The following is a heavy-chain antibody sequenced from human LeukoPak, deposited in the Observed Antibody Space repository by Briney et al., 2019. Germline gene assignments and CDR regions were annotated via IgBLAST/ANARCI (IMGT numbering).Heavy chain of an antibody. J-gene: IGHJ4*02. CDR3: ARYSPAAGSDY. CDR2: ISSSSSYI. V-gene: IGHV3-21*01. Sequence: GGSLRLSCAASGFTFSSYSMNWVRQAPGKRLEWVSSISSSSSYIYYADSVKGRFTISRDNAKNSLYLQMNSLRAEDTAVYYCARYSPAAGSDYWGQGTLVTVSS. D-gene: IGHD6-13*01. CDR1: GFTFSSYS.